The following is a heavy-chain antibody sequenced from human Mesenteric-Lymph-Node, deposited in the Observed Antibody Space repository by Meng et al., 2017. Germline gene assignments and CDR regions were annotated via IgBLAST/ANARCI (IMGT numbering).Heavy chain of an antibody. CDR3: ARVVVVAATPDAFDI. Sequence: LLESGPVLVKSSQTLFLTCTCSGGSISSGGYYWSWIRRHPGKGLEWIGYIYYSGSTYYNPSLKSRVTISVDTSKNQFSLKLSSVTAADTAVYYCARVVVVAATPDAFDIWGQGTMVTVSS. D-gene: IGHD2-15*01. V-gene: IGHV4-31*03. J-gene: IGHJ3*02. CDR2: IYYSGST. CDR1: GGSISSGGYY.